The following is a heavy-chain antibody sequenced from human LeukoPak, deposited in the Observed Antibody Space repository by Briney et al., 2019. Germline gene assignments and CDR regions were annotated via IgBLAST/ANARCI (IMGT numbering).Heavy chain of an antibody. J-gene: IGHJ5*02. CDR3: ARRAYGSGSSTRHFDP. CDR1: GYIFTNYY. CDR2: ISPADSDT. Sequence: GESLKISCKGSGYIFTNYYIAWVRQMPGKALEWMGIISPADSDTRYSPSFQGQVNISADKSITTAYLQWSSLKASDTAMYYCARRAYGSGSSTRHFDPWGQGTLVTVSS. D-gene: IGHD3-10*01. V-gene: IGHV5-51*01.